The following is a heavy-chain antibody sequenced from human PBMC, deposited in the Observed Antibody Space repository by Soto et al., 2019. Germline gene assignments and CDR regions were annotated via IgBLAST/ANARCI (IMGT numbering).Heavy chain of an antibody. D-gene: IGHD3-10*01. CDR3: ERDQQMGRLDT. Sequence: XETLSLTCTVSGGSISSYYWSWIRQSPGKGLEWIGYVYYSGTTKYNPSLKSRALISVDTSKNQFSLKLNSVTAADTAVYYCERDQQMGRLDTWGQGTLVTVSS. CDR1: GGSISSYY. J-gene: IGHJ5*02. V-gene: IGHV4-59*01. CDR2: VYYSGTT.